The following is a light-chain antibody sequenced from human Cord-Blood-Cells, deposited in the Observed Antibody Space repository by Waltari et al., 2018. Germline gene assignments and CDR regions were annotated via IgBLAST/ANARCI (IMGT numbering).Light chain of an antibody. CDR1: QSISLW. Sequence: DIQMTQSPSTLSASVGDRVTITCRASQSISLWLAWYQQKPGKAPKRLIYKASSLESGVPSRFSGSGSGTEFTLTISSLQPDDFATYYCQQYNSYPYTFGQGTKLEIK. V-gene: IGKV1-5*03. CDR3: QQYNSYPYT. CDR2: KAS. J-gene: IGKJ2*01.